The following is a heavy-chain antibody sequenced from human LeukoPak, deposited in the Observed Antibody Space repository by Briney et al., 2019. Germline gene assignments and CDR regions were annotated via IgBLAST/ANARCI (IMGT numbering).Heavy chain of an antibody. D-gene: IGHD3-22*01. CDR1: GYTFTGYY. J-gene: IGHJ4*02. V-gene: IGHV1-2*02. CDR2: INPNSGGT. CDR3: ARAYYYDSSGYYDSGEYYFDY. Sequence: ASVKVSCKASGYTFTGYYMHWVRQAPGQGLEWMGWINPNSGGTNYAQKFQGRVTMTRDTSISTAYMELSRLRSGDTAVYYCARAYYYDSSGYYDSGEYYFDYWGQGTLVTVSS.